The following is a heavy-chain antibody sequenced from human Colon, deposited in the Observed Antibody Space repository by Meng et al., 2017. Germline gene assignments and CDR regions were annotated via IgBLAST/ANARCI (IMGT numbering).Heavy chain of an antibody. CDR2: AST. J-gene: IGHJ4*02. CDR1: GGSVSSAGYQ. CDR3: ARDHMGSLDY. V-gene: IGHV4-61*08. Sequence: QVPLQESGRGLVRPSATLSLICSVSGGSVSSAGYQWSWIRQPPGKGLEWIGYASTNYNPSLKSRVTISVDTSKNQFSLRPTSVTAADTAVYYCARDHMGSLDYWGQGILVTVSS. D-gene: IGHD1-26*01.